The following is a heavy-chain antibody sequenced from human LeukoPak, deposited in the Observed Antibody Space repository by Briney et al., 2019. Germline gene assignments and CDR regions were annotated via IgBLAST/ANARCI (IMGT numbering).Heavy chain of an antibody. V-gene: IGHV1-69-2*01. J-gene: IGHJ5*02. D-gene: IGHD3-10*01. CDR3: GASRFGEGVDH. Sequence: ASVTVSFKASSYTFTDYYIHWVQQAPAKGLEWMGRVDPKNGGTIYAHKFKDRVTITADTSTDTAYMELSSLRSEDTAVYYCGASRFGEGVDHWGQGTLVTVSS. CDR2: VDPKNGGT. CDR1: SYTFTDYY.